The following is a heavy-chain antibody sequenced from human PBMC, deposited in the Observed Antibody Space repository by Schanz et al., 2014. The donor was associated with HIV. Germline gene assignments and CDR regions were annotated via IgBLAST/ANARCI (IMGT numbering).Heavy chain of an antibody. CDR2: ISYDGSNK. CDR3: ARGEAITYYYHYYGMDV. D-gene: IGHD1-20*01. V-gene: IGHV3-30-3*01. CDR1: GFTFSSYA. J-gene: IGHJ6*02. Sequence: QVQLVESGGGVVQPGRSLRLSCAASGFTFSSYAMHWVRQAPGKGLEWVAVISYDGSNKYYADSVKGRFTVSRDNSENTLYLQMNSLRAEDTAVYYCARGEAITYYYHYYGMDVWGQGTTVTVSS.